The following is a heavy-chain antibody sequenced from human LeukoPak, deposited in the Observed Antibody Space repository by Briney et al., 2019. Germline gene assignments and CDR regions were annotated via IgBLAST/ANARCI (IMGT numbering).Heavy chain of an antibody. Sequence: PSETLSLTCTVSGGSMNDYYWSWIRQPPGKGLEWIGYMYDSGRTNYNPSLKSRVTISVDTSKKQFSLKLSSVTAADTAVYYCAREGGAFDIWGQGTMVTVSS. V-gene: IGHV4-59*01. CDR2: MYDSGRT. J-gene: IGHJ3*02. CDR3: AREGGAFDI. D-gene: IGHD3-16*01. CDR1: GGSMNDYY.